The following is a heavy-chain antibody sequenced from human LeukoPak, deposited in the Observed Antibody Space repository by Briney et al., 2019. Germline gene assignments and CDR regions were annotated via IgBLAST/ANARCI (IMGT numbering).Heavy chain of an antibody. D-gene: IGHD5-18*01. CDR2: IRSKANSYAT. CDR1: GFTFSGFA. V-gene: IGHV3-73*01. Sequence: PGGSLRLSCAASGFTFSGFAMHWVRQASGKGLEWVGRIRSKANSYATAYAASVKGRFTISRDDSKNTVYLQMNSLKTEDTAVYYCTRADTAMEKSPAFNYWGQGTLVTVSS. CDR3: TRADTAMEKSPAFNY. J-gene: IGHJ4*02.